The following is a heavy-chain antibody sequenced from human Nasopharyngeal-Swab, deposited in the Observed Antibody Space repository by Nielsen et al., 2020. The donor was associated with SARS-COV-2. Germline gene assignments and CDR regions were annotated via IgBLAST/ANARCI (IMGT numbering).Heavy chain of an antibody. CDR1: GDSVSSNSAA. CDR3: ARSRRSSIVARGWFDP. D-gene: IGHD6-6*01. V-gene: IGHV6-1*01. Sequence: SETLSLTCAISGDSVSSNSAAWNWIRQSPSRGLEWLGRTYYRSKWYNDYAVSVKSRITINPDTSKNQFSLQLNSVTPEDTAVYYCARSRRSSIVARGWFDPWGQGTLVTVSS. CDR2: TYYRSKWYN. J-gene: IGHJ5*02.